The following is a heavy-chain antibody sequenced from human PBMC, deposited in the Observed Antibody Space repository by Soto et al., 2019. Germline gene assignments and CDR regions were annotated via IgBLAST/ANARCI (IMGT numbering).Heavy chain of an antibody. J-gene: IGHJ4*02. D-gene: IGHD6-25*01. CDR1: GFTFSSCA. CDR2: ISGSGGNT. V-gene: IGHV3-23*01. CDR3: AKGGQRRGGGYFDY. Sequence: EVQLLESGGGLVQPGGSLRLSCAASGFTFSSCAMSWVRQAPGKGLEWVSAISGSGGNTYYADSVKGRFTISRDNSKNTRYRQRNSLGAGDTAVNYWAKGGQRRGGGYFDYWGQGTLVTVSS.